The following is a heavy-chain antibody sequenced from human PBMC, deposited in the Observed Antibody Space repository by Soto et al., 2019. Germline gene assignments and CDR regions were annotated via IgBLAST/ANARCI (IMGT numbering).Heavy chain of an antibody. CDR3: PKPYYYGSETGPDAFDI. D-gene: IGHD3-10*01. V-gene: IGHV3-23*01. CDR1: GFTFSIYA. Sequence: EVQLLESGGGLVQPGGSLRLSCAASGFTFSIYAMTWVRQAPGKGLEWVSSISGSGGSTYYADSVKGRFTISRDNSKNTLYLQMNSLRAEDTALYYCPKPYYYGSETGPDAFDIWGQGTMVTVSS. J-gene: IGHJ3*02. CDR2: ISGSGGST.